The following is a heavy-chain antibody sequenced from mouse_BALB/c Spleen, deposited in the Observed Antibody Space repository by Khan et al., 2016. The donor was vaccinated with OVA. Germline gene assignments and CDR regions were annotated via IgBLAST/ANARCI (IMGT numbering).Heavy chain of an antibody. D-gene: IGHD2-14*01. CDR3: ARAYYRYDGYYAMDY. V-gene: IGHV2-6-4*01. J-gene: IGHJ4*01. CDR2: IWGGGGT. Sequence: QVQLKESGPGLGAPSQSPSITCTVSGFSLSRYNIHWIRQPPGKSLEWLGMIWGGGGTDYNSTLKSRLSIRKDNSKSQVLLKMNSLQTDDTAMYYCARAYYRYDGYYAMDYWGQGTSVTVSS. CDR1: GFSLSRYN.